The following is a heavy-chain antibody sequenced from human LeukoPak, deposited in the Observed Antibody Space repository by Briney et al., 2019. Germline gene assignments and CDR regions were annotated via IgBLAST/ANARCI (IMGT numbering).Heavy chain of an antibody. J-gene: IGHJ5*02. CDR2: ISGSGGST. D-gene: IGHD3-22*01. Sequence: GGSLRLSCAASGFTFSSYAMSWVRQAPGKGLEWVSAISGSGGSTYYADSVKGRFTIPRDNSKNTLYLQMNSLRAEDTAVYYCAKGDDYYDSSGYLAWGQGTLVTVSS. CDR1: GFTFSSYA. V-gene: IGHV3-23*01. CDR3: AKGDDYYDSSGYLA.